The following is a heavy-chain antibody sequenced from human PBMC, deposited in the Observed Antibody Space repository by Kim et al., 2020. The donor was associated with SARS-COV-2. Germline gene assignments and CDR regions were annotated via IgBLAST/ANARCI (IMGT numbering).Heavy chain of an antibody. CDR3: ANGGSGSRPLAGTAFDS. CDR2: ISYDGSNK. CDR1: GFTFSSYG. V-gene: IGHV3-30*18. J-gene: IGHJ3*02. D-gene: IGHD3-10*01. Sequence: GGSLRLSCAASGFTFSSYGMHWVRQAPGKGLEWVAVISYDGSNKYYADSVKDRFTISRDNSKHTLYLQMNRLRAEDTAVYYCANGGSGSRPLAGTAFDSWGQGTMVTVSS.